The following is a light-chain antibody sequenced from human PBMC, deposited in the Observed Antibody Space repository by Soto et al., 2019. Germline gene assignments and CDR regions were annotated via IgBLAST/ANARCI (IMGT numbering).Light chain of an antibody. V-gene: IGKV3-20*01. CDR3: QQYGTSPGT. CDR1: QSVRSTY. Sequence: EIVLTQSPGTLSLSPGERATLSCRASQSVRSTYLAWYQQKPGQAPRLLIYGASSRATGIPDRFSGSGSGTDFTLTITRLEPEDYAVYFCQQYGTSPGTCGQGTKLEIK. J-gene: IGKJ2*01. CDR2: GAS.